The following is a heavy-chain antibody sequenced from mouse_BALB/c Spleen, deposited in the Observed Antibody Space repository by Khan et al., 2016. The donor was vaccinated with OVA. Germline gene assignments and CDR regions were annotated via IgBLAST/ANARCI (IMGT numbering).Heavy chain of an antibody. CDR2: ISSDGDYT. J-gene: IGHJ3*01. CDR3: ASLLTGSFAY. D-gene: IGHD4-1*01. V-gene: IGHV5-6*01. CDR1: GFTFSTYS. Sequence: EVALVESGGDLVKSGGSLKLSCAASGFTFSTYSMSWVRQTPDKRLEWVATISSDGDYTYYPDSVKGRFTISRDNAKNTLYLQMSSLKSEDTAMYYCASLLTGSFAYWGQGTLVTVSA.